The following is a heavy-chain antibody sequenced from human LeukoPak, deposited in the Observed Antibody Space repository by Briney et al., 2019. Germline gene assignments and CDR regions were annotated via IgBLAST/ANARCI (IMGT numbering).Heavy chain of an antibody. CDR3: AKGGQSGSYPGGFDY. CDR2: ISGSGGST. Sequence: GGSLRLSCAASGFTFSSYAMSWVHQAPGKGLEWVSAISGSGGSTYYADSVKGRFTISRDNSKNTLYLQMNSLRAEDTAVYYCAKGGQSGSYPGGFDYWGQGTLVTVSS. J-gene: IGHJ4*02. D-gene: IGHD1-26*01. V-gene: IGHV3-23*01. CDR1: GFTFSSYA.